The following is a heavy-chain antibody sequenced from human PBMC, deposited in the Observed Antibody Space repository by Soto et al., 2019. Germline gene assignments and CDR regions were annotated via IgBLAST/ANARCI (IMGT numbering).Heavy chain of an antibody. CDR1: GYSISSGYY. Sequence: AETLSLTCAVSGYSISSGYYWGWIRHPPGKVLEWIGSIYHSGSTYYNPSLKSRVTISVDTSKNQFSLKLSSVTAADTAVYYCASRELAAAGHYYYYGMDVWGQGTTVTVSS. V-gene: IGHV4-38-2*01. D-gene: IGHD6-13*01. CDR2: IYHSGST. CDR3: ASRELAAAGHYYYYGMDV. J-gene: IGHJ6*02.